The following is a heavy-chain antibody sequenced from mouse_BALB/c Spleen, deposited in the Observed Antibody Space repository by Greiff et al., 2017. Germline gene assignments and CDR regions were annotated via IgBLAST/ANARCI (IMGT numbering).Heavy chain of an antibody. V-gene: IGHV2-2*02. Sequence: VQLQQSGPGLVQPSQSLSITCTVSGFSLTSYGVHWVRQSPGKGLEWLGVIWSGGSTDYNAAFISRLSISKDNSKSQVFFKMNSLQANDTAIYYCARKGGSSYHFFAYWGQGTLVTVSA. D-gene: IGHD1-1*01. CDR2: IWSGGST. J-gene: IGHJ3*01. CDR1: GFSLTSYG. CDR3: ARKGGSSYHFFAY.